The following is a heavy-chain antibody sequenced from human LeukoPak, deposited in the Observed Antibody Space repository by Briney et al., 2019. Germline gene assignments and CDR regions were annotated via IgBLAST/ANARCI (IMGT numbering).Heavy chain of an antibody. CDR3: ARGRSQPWLPVF. D-gene: IGHD5-18*01. Sequence: ASVKVSCKASGGSFRSYGFTWVRQAPGQGLEWVGGIIPSVGSANYAQKFQARVTITADESTSTAHMEKSSLTSEDTAVYYCARGRSQPWLPVFWGQGTLVTVSS. CDR2: IIPSVGSA. J-gene: IGHJ4*02. V-gene: IGHV1-69*13. CDR1: GGSFRSYG.